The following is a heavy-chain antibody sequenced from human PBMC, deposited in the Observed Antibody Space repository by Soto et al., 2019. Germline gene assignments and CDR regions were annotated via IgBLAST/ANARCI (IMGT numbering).Heavy chain of an antibody. CDR1: GYSFTNYF. Sequence: ASVKVSCKTSGYSFTNYFIHWVRQAPGQGLEWMGILNPSADTTNYAQKFQGRVNVTRDTSTSTVYMELRSLRSEDTALYFCAREFGGSRVFDYWGQGTLVTVSS. D-gene: IGHD1-26*01. CDR2: LNPSADTT. J-gene: IGHJ4*02. CDR3: AREFGGSRVFDY. V-gene: IGHV1-46*01.